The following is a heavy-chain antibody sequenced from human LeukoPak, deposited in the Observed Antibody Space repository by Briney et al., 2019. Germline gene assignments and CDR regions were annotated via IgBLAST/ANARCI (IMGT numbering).Heavy chain of an antibody. CDR2: ISSSGSTI. J-gene: IGHJ4*02. CDR1: GFTFSSYE. V-gene: IGHV3-48*03. D-gene: IGHD3-22*01. CDR3: ARDSTMIVVDVYFDY. Sequence: GGSLRLSCAASGFTFSSYEMNWVRQAPGKGLEWVSYISSSGSTIYYADSVKGRFTISRDNAKNSLYLQMNSLRAEDTAVYYCARDSTMIVVDVYFDYWGQGTLVTVSS.